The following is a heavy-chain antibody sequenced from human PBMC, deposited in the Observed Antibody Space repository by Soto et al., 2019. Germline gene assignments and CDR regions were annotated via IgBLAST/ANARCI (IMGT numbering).Heavy chain of an antibody. D-gene: IGHD6-19*01. Sequence: SETLSLTCTVSGGSISSYYWSWIRQPPGKGLEWIGYIYYSGSTNYNPSLKSRVTISVDTSKNQFSLKLSSVTAADTAVYYCARQRRVVAGTFEHKGISYYMDVWGKGTTVTVSS. V-gene: IGHV4-59*08. CDR3: ARQRRVVAGTFEHKGISYYMDV. CDR2: IYYSGST. CDR1: GGSISSYY. J-gene: IGHJ6*03.